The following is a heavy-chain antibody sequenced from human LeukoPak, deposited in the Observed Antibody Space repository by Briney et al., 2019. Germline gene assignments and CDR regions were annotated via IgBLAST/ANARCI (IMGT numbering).Heavy chain of an antibody. J-gene: IGHJ6*03. CDR2: YYYSGFP. CDR1: GDPISSYY. D-gene: IGHD6-19*01. Sequence: PAETLSLTCTVSGDPISSYYWSWIRQPPGKGLEGLGHYYYSGFPNYNRSLKSRITISVDTSTNQLSLKLSSVTAADTAVYYCAREGAKQWLGYYYYYMDVWGKGTTVTVSS. V-gene: IGHV4-59*01. CDR3: AREGAKQWLGYYYYYMDV.